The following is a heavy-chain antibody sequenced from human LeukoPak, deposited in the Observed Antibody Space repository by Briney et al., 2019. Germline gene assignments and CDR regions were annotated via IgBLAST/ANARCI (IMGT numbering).Heavy chain of an antibody. CDR3: ARGPVRDYSNY. CDR1: GVSICSGGYY. CDR2: IYYSGST. J-gene: IGHJ4*02. V-gene: IGHV4-31*03. Sequence: PSETLSLTCTVSGVSICSGGYYWSWIRQHPGKGLEWIGYIYYSGSTYYNPSLKSRLTISLDTSSNQFSLKLNSVTAADTAVYYCARGPVRDYSNYWGQGTLVTVSS. D-gene: IGHD4-11*01.